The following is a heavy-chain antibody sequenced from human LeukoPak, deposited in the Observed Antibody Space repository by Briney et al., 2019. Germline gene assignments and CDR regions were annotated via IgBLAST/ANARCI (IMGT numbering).Heavy chain of an antibody. Sequence: SETLSLTCTVSGGSISSYYWSWIRQPPGKGLEWIGYIYYSGSTNYNPSLKSRVTISVDTSKNQFSLKLSSVTAADKAVYYCAREYDIVATRFFDYWGQGTLVTVSS. V-gene: IGHV4-59*01. CDR2: IYYSGST. CDR3: AREYDIVATRFFDY. D-gene: IGHD5-12*01. J-gene: IGHJ4*02. CDR1: GGSISSYY.